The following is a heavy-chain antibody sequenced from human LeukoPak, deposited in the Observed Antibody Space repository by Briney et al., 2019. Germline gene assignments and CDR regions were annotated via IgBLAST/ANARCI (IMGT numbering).Heavy chain of an antibody. D-gene: IGHD2-21*02. CDR3: ARDRNGVTYYYGMDV. J-gene: IGHJ6*02. CDR1: AFTVSSNY. Sequence: GGSLRLSCAASAFTVSSNYMSWVRQAPGKGLEWVSVVFSGGTTYYADSVKDRFTISRDNAKNSLYLQMNSLRAEDTAVYYCARDRNGVTYYYGMDVWGQGTTVTVSS. V-gene: IGHV3-53*01. CDR2: VFSGGTT.